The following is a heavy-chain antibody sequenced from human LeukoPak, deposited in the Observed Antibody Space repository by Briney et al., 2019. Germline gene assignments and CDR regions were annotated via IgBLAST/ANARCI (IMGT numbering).Heavy chain of an antibody. Sequence: PGGSLRLSCAASGFTFSNYWMNWVRQAPGKGLEWVANINQDGSEKYYVDSVKGRFTISRDNPKNSLYLQMNSLRAEDTAVYYCARGDYCDYWGQGTLVTVSS. CDR3: ARGDYCDY. CDR1: GFTFSNYW. CDR2: INQDGSEK. J-gene: IGHJ4*02. V-gene: IGHV3-7*01.